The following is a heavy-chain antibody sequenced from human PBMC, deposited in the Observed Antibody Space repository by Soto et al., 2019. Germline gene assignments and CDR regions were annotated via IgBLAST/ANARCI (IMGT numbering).Heavy chain of an antibody. Sequence: GGSLRLSCVASGFNLSHPWMTWVRQAAGKGLEWVGRIKSKTDGGTAGYGAPVKGRATISRDDSKNTVYLQMNSLKTEDTAVYYCTTGIYYDILTGYHNVAYWGQGALSPSPQ. CDR1: GFNLSHPW. D-gene: IGHD3-9*01. CDR3: TTGIYYDILTGYHNVAY. J-gene: IGHJ4*02. V-gene: IGHV3-15*01. CDR2: IKSKTDGGTA.